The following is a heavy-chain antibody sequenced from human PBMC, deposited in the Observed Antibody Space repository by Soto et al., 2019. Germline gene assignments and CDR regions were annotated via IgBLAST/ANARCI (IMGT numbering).Heavy chain of an antibody. Sequence: GESRKICCKTSGYSFANYWIGWVRQMPGKGLEWMGIIHPYDSDTRYNPSFQGQVTFSVDKSITTAYLQWSSLEASDTAKYYCTRGYEDISVWGSFRPFHYWGQETLVTVSS. V-gene: IGHV5-51*01. D-gene: IGHD3-16*02. CDR3: TRGYEDISVWGSFRPFHY. J-gene: IGHJ4*02. CDR1: GYSFANYW. CDR2: IHPYDSDT.